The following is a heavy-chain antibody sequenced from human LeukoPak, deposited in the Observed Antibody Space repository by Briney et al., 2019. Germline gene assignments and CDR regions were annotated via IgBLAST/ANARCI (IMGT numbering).Heavy chain of an antibody. V-gene: IGHV5-51*01. J-gene: IGHJ4*02. CDR1: GYRFGNYW. CDR3: SRHEDGYNPFEY. CDR2: IYPGDSRT. D-gene: IGHD5-24*01. Sequence: GESLKISCKGSGYRFGNYWIGWARQMPGKGLEWMGIIYPGDSRTRYSPSFQGQVTISADKSISTAYLQWSSLKASDTAMYYCSRHEDGYNPFEYWGQGTLVTVSS.